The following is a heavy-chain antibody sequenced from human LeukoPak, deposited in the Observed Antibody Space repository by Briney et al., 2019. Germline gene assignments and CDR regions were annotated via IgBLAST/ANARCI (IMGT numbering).Heavy chain of an antibody. CDR1: GYTFTSYA. Sequence: GASVKVSCKASGYTFTSYAMHWVRQAPGQRLEWMGWINAGNGNTKYSQEFQGRVTITRDTSASTAYMELSSLRSEDMAVYYCARDADYCSSTSCYLDPWGQGTLVTVSS. CDR3: ARDADYCSSTSCYLDP. J-gene: IGHJ5*02. D-gene: IGHD2-2*01. CDR2: INAGNGNT. V-gene: IGHV1-3*03.